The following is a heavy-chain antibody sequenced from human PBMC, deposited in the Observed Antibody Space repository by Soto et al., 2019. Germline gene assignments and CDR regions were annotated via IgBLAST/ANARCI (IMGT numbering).Heavy chain of an antibody. J-gene: IGHJ3*02. CDR1: GYTFTSYA. CDR2: INAGNGNT. CDR3: ARDSSPDAFDI. V-gene: IGHV1-3*01. D-gene: IGHD6-13*01. Sequence: GSSLNLSCKASGYTFTSYAMHCVRQAPGQRHEWMGWINAGNGNTKYSQKFQGRVTITRDTSASTAYMELSSLRSEDTAVYYCARDSSPDAFDIWGQGTMVTVSS.